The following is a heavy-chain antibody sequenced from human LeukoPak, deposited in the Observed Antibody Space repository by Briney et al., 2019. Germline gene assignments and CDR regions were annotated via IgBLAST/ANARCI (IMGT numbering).Heavy chain of an antibody. D-gene: IGHD1-14*01. V-gene: IGHV4-59*01. J-gene: IGHJ4*02. CDR3: ARGFNRDYYFDY. CDR1: GGSISSYY. CDR2: VYYSGTT. Sequence: SETLSLTCTVSGGSISSYYWSWIRQPPGKGLEWIGYVYYSGTTNYNPSLRSRVTMSVDTSKNQFSLNLSSVTAADTAVYYCARGFNRDYYFDYWGQGTLVTVSS.